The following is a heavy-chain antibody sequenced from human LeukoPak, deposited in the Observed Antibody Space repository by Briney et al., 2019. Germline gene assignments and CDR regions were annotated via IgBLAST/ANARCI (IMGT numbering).Heavy chain of an antibody. CDR2: IYHSGST. V-gene: IGHV4-38-2*02. Sequence: SETLSLTCTVSGYSISSGYYWGWTRQPPGKGLEWIGSIYHSGSTYYNPSLKSRVTISVDTSKNQFSLKLSSVTAADTAVYYCARAPAGSGDFDYWGQGTLVTVSS. CDR1: GYSISSGYY. CDR3: ARAPAGSGDFDY. J-gene: IGHJ4*02. D-gene: IGHD2-15*01.